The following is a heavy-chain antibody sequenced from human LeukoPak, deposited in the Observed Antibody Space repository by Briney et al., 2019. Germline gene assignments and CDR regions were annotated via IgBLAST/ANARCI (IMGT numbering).Heavy chain of an antibody. CDR2: TSYNSGSI. J-gene: IGHJ4*02. D-gene: IGHD3-22*01. V-gene: IGHV3-9*01. CDR3: AKDVYYYDSSGFDY. CDR1: GFTFDDYA. Sequence: PGGSLRLSCAASGFTFDDYAMHWVRQAPGKGLEWVSGTSYNSGSIGYADSVKGRFTISRDNAKNSLYLQMNSLRAEDTALYYCAKDVYYYDSSGFDYWGQGTLVTVSS.